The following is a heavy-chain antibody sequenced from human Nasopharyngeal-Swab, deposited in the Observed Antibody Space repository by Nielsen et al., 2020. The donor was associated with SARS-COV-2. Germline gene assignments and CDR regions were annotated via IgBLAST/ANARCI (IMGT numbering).Heavy chain of an antibody. D-gene: IGHD4/OR15-4a*01. CDR2: VNTETGNP. J-gene: IGHJ6*04. V-gene: IGHV7-4-1*02. CDR3: AKMMYGADHIYGMDV. Sequence: ASVKVSCKSSGYTFIYSAMNWVRQAPGQGLEWMGWVNTETGNPMYAQGFTGRFVFSVDTSVNTAYLQINSLKAEDTAVYYFAKMMYGADHIYGMDVWGKGTSVTVSS. CDR1: GYTFIYSA.